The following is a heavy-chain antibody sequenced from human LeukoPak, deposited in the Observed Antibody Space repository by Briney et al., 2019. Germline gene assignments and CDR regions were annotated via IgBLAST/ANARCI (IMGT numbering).Heavy chain of an antibody. Sequence: SGPTLVKPTQTLKLTCTFSGFSLSTSGVGVGWIRQPPGKALEWLSLIYWDDDKRYSPSLKSRLTITKDTSKNQVVLTMTNMDPVDTDTYYCAHLGYADPTFDYWGQGTLVTVSS. CDR1: GFSLSTSGVG. CDR2: IYWDDDK. D-gene: IGHD4-17*01. CDR3: AHLGYADPTFDY. J-gene: IGHJ4*02. V-gene: IGHV2-5*02.